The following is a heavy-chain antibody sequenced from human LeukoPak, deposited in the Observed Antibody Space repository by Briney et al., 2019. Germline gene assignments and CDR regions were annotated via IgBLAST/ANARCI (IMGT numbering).Heavy chain of an antibody. CDR1: GGSISSYY. D-gene: IGHD4-23*01. CDR3: ARSNTVVLDY. V-gene: IGHV4-59*01. Sequence: SETLSLTCTVSGGSISSYYWSWIRQPPGKGLGWFGYIYYSGSTNYNPSLKSRVTISVDTSKNQFSLKLSSVTAADTAVYYCARSNTVVLDYWGQGTLVTVSS. CDR2: IYYSGST. J-gene: IGHJ4*02.